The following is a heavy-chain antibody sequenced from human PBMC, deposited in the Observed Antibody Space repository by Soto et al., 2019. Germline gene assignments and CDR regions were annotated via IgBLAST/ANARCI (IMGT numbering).Heavy chain of an antibody. CDR3: ARGYYYDSSGYNDH. V-gene: IGHV3-11*01. D-gene: IGHD3-22*01. J-gene: IGHJ5*02. Sequence: QVQLVESGGGLVKPGGSLRLSCAASGFTFSDYYISWIRQAPGKGLEWVSHISGSGSIIDYAGSLEGRFTISRDNAKNSVFLQMDSLRAEDTAVYFCARGYYYDSSGYNDHWGQGTLVIVSS. CDR1: GFTFSDYY. CDR2: ISGSGSII.